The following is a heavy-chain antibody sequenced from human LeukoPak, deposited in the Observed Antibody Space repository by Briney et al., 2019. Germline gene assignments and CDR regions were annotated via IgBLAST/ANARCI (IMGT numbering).Heavy chain of an antibody. CDR1: GFTFSSYA. CDR2: ISGSGGST. J-gene: IGHJ4*02. D-gene: IGHD6-19*01. V-gene: IGHV3-23*01. CDR3: AKSSLEWLVAPDFDY. Sequence: GGSPRLSCAASGFTFSSYAMSWVRQAPGKGLEWVSAISGSGGSTYYADSVKGRFTISRDNSKNTLYLQMNSLRAEDTAVYYCAKSSLEWLVAPDFDYWGQGTLVTVSS.